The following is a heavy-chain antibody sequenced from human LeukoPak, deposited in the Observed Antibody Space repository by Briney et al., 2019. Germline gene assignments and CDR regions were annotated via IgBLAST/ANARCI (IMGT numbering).Heavy chain of an antibody. CDR1: GFTFSNYA. J-gene: IGHJ4*02. Sequence: PGGSLRLSCAASGFTFSNYAMSWVRQAPGKGLEWVSGIGGSGSSTNYADSVKGRFTISRDNSKNTLYLQMNSLRAEDTAVYYCASQYYDILTGLTPLFDYWGQGTLVTVSS. CDR3: ASQYYDILTGLTPLFDY. V-gene: IGHV3-23*01. D-gene: IGHD3-9*01. CDR2: IGGSGSST.